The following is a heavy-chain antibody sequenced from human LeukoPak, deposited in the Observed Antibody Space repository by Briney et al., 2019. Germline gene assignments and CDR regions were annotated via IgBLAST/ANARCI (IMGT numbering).Heavy chain of an antibody. CDR3: AKGTRITMVRGHFDY. J-gene: IGHJ4*02. CDR2: ISSGGSYI. Sequence: AGGSLRLSCAASGFTFSSDSMNWVRQAPGKGREWVSSISSGGSYIYYADSVKGRFTISRDNAKNSLYLQMNSLRAEDTALYYCAKGTRITMVRGHFDYWGQGTPVTVSS. CDR1: GFTFSSDS. D-gene: IGHD3-10*01. V-gene: IGHV3-21*04.